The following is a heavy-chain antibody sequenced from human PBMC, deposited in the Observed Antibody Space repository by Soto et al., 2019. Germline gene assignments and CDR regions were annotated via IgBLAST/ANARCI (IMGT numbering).Heavy chain of an antibody. Sequence: QVQLQQWGAGLLKPSETLSLTCAVYGGSFSGYYWSWIRQPPGKGLDWIGEINHSGSTNYNPSLKRRVTISVDTSKNKFSLKRSSVTAADTAVYYCARGRGRWKQLVLSIDYFDYWGQGTLVTVSS. V-gene: IGHV4-34*01. CDR3: ARGRGRWKQLVLSIDYFDY. D-gene: IGHD6-13*01. CDR2: INHSGST. CDR1: GGSFSGYY. J-gene: IGHJ4*02.